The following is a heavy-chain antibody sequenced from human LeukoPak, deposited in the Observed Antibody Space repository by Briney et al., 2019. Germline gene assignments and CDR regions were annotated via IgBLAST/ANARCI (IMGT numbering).Heavy chain of an antibody. D-gene: IGHD6-13*01. CDR2: IYFTGTT. CDR1: GYSISLGYY. Sequence: PSETLSLTCAVSGYSISLGYYWAWIRQPPGKGLEWTGNIYFTGTTFYNPPLKSRVIMSIGTSKNHFSLDLNSVTAADMAVYYCARGLYDGGSWFHFDSWGQGTLVTVSS. V-gene: IGHV4-38-2*01. J-gene: IGHJ4*02. CDR3: ARGLYDGGSWFHFDS.